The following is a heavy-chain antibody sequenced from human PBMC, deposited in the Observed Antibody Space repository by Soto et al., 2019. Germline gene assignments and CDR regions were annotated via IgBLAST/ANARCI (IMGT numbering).Heavy chain of an antibody. CDR2: ISYDGSNK. D-gene: IGHD3-22*01. CDR1: GFTFSSYA. Sequence: PGGSLRLSCAASGFTFSSYAMHWVRQAPGKGLEWVAVISYDGSNKYYADSVKGRFTISRDNSKNTLYLQMNSLRAEDTAVYYCARVSVGSSGYFDYWGQGTLVTVSS. V-gene: IGHV3-30-3*01. CDR3: ARVSVGSSGYFDY. J-gene: IGHJ4*02.